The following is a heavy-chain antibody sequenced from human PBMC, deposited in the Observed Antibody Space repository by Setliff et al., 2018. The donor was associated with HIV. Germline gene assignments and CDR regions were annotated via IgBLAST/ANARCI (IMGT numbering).Heavy chain of an antibody. D-gene: IGHD2-21*01. J-gene: IGHJ3*02. CDR2: IYYRGTT. V-gene: IGHV4-39*01. Sequence: TLSETLSLTCTVSGGSISSSSYYWGWIRQPPGKGLEWIGTIYYRGTTYYNPSLKSRVAISVDTSKNQFSLKLSSVTAADTAVYYCARPRLRGSGGFDIWGQGTMVTVSS. CDR1: GGSISSSSYY. CDR3: ARPRLRGSGGFDI.